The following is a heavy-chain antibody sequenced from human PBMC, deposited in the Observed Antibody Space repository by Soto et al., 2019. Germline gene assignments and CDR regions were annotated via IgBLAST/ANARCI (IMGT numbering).Heavy chain of an antibody. CDR2: IWYDGSNK. J-gene: IGHJ4*02. Sequence: GGSLRLSCAASGFTFSSYGMHWVRQAPGKGLEWVAVIWYDGSNKYYADSVKGRFTISRDNSKNTLYLQMNSLRAEDTAVYYCARDYHNDSGCYYWGQGTLVTVSS. CDR3: ARDYHNDSGCYY. D-gene: IGHD6-19*01. CDR1: GFTFSSYG. V-gene: IGHV3-33*01.